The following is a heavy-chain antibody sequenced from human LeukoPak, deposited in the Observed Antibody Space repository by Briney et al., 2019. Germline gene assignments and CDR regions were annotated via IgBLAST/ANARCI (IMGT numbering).Heavy chain of an antibody. J-gene: IGHJ4*02. V-gene: IGHV3-30*14. CDR3: ASSPGYSYGYCCF. CDR1: GFTFSSNA. CDR2: ISYDGSNK. Sequence: SGGSLRLSCAASGFTFSSNAMHWVRQAPGKGLEWVAVISYDGSNKYYADSVKGRFTISRDNSKNTLYLQMNSLRAEDTAVYYCASSPGYSYGYCCFWGQGTLVTVSS. D-gene: IGHD5-18*01.